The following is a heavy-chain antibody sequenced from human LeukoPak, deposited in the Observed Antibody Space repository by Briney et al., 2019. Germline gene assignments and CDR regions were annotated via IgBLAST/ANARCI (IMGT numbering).Heavy chain of an antibody. CDR1: GFTFSTYW. CDR3: ATDRDNSDWQKRFDS. J-gene: IGHJ4*02. Sequence: QAGGSLRLSCAASGFTFSTYWRNWYRQAPGKGLEWVGNINQDASEINYVDSVRGRFTISRDNAKNSLHLQMHSLRAEDTAVYYCATDRDNSDWQKRFDSWGERTLVTVSS. CDR2: INQDASEI. V-gene: IGHV3-7*01. D-gene: IGHD2-21*02.